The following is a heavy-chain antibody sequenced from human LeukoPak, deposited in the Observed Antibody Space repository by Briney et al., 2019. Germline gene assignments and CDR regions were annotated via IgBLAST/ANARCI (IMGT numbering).Heavy chain of an antibody. CDR1: GFTFSSYA. Sequence: GGSLRLSCAASGFTFSSYAMSWVRQAPGKGLVWVSRINTDEGSATYADSVKGRFTISRDYAKNTLYLEMNDLRAEDTAVYYCAREGGYDRNGGYRSLDFWGQGTLLTVSS. J-gene: IGHJ4*02. CDR2: INTDEGSA. D-gene: IGHD3-22*01. V-gene: IGHV3-74*01. CDR3: AREGGYDRNGGYRSLDF.